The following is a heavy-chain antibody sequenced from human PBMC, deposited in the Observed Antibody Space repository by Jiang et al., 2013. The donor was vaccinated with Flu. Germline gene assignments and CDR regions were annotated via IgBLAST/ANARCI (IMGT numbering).Heavy chain of an antibody. V-gene: IGHV4-38-2*02. D-gene: IGHD2-21*01. CDR1: GYSIGSAYY. J-gene: IGHJ3*02. CDR3: ASVSMIAFDAFDI. CDR2: MFHTGSS. Sequence: GPGLVKPSETLSLTCSVSGYSIGSAYYWGWLRQPPGKGLEWIGSMFHTGSSYYNPSLKSRITMSLDTSKTRFSLRLTSVTAADTAVYYCASVSMIAFDAFDIWGQGTLVTVSS.